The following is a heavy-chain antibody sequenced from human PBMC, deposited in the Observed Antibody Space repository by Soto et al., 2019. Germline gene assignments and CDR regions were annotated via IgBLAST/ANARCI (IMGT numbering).Heavy chain of an antibody. CDR2: IYPGDSDT. CDR3: ASRGYCSGGSCYPGPFDY. V-gene: IGHV5-51*01. D-gene: IGHD2-15*01. CDR1: GYSFTSYF. Sequence: GESLNVSCKGSGYSFTSYFVGWVSQMPGKGLEWMGIIYPGDSDTRYSPSFQGQVTISADKSISTAYLQWSSLKASDTAMYYCASRGYCSGGSCYPGPFDYWGQGTLVTVSS. J-gene: IGHJ4*02.